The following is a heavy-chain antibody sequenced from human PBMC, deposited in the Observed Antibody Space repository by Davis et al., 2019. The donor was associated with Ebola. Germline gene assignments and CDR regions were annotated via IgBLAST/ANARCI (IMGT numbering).Heavy chain of an antibody. Sequence: SVKVSFKTSGGSFSSHPISWVRQAPRQGLEWMGGIIPIFDTPHYAQKFQGRITITADESTSTAYMDLSSLRSEDTATYFCARDFDGGNYYFDYWGPGTPVTVSS. V-gene: IGHV1-69*13. D-gene: IGHD3-9*01. CDR3: ARDFDGGNYYFDY. CDR2: IIPIFDTP. CDR1: GGSFSSHP. J-gene: IGHJ4*02.